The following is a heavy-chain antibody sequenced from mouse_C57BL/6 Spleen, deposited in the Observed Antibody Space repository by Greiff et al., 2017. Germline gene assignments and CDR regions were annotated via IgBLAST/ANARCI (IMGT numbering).Heavy chain of an antibody. CDR1: GYTFTSYW. CDR3: ARGEGQYYYAMDY. CDR2: IDPSDSYT. J-gene: IGHJ4*01. D-gene: IGHD3-3*01. Sequence: QVQLQQSGAELVKPGASVKLSCKASGYTFTSYWMQWVKQRPGQGLEWIGEIDPSDSYTNYNQKFKGKATLTVDTSSSTAYMQLSSLTSEDSAVYYCARGEGQYYYAMDYWGQGTSVTVSS. V-gene: IGHV1-50*01.